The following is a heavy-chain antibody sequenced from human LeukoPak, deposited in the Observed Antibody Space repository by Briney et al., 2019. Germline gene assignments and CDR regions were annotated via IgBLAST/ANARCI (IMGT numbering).Heavy chain of an antibody. CDR1: GFTFSNAW. CDR2: IKSKTDGGTT. J-gene: IGHJ4*02. Sequence: TAGGSLRLSCAASGFTFSNAWMSWVRQAPGKGLEWVGRIKSKTDGGTTDYAAPVKGRFTISRDDSKNTLYLQMNSLKTEDTAVYYCTTDRVVRGVRLWLFDYWGQGTLVTVSS. D-gene: IGHD3-10*01. CDR3: TTDRVVRGVRLWLFDY. V-gene: IGHV3-15*01.